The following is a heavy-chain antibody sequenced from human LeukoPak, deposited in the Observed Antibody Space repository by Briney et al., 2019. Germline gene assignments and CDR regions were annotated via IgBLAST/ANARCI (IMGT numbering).Heavy chain of an antibody. CDR3: ARHTSALYYYYMDV. CDR1: GGSISSYY. J-gene: IGHJ6*03. Sequence: SETLSLTCTVSGGSISSYYWSWIRQPPGKGLDWIGYIYTSGSTNYNPSLKSRVTISVDTSKNQFSLKLSSVTAADTAVYYCARHTSALYYYYMDVWGKGTTVTVSS. V-gene: IGHV4-4*09. D-gene: IGHD2-2*02. CDR2: IYTSGST.